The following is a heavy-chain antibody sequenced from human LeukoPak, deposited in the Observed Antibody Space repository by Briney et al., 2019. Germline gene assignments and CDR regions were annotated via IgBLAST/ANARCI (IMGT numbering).Heavy chain of an antibody. CDR2: ISGSGGSI. CDR1: GFTFTSYA. J-gene: IGHJ4*02. CDR3: AKQVVATSPFDY. Sequence: GGSLRLSCAASGFTFTSYAMSWVRQAPGKGLEWVSAISGSGGSIYYADSVKGRYTISRDNSKNTLYLQMNSLRAEDTAVYYCAKQVVATSPFDYWGQGTLVTVSS. V-gene: IGHV3-23*01. D-gene: IGHD1-26*01.